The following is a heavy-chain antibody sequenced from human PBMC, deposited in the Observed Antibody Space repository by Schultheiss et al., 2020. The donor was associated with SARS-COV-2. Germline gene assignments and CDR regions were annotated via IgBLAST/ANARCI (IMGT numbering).Heavy chain of an antibody. D-gene: IGHD2-2*01. CDR2: ISYHGSNI. CDR1: GFTFSSYA. CDR3: ARGGGERGVVVPAAIYFYYGMDV. Sequence: GGSLRLSCAASGFTFSSYAMSWVRQAPGKGLEWVAVISYHGSNIYYADSVKGRFTISRDNSKNTLYLQMNSLRDEDTAVYYCARGGGERGVVVPAAIYFYYGMDVWGQGTTVTVSS. J-gene: IGHJ6*02. V-gene: IGHV3-30*04.